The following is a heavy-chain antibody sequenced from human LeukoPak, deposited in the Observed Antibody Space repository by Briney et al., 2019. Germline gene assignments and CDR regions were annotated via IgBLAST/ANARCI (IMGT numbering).Heavy chain of an antibody. CDR3: ARDGTHYLDYDFWSGYYAY. CDR2: MYHSGDT. J-gene: IGHJ4*02. D-gene: IGHD3-3*01. CDR1: GGSISSYY. V-gene: IGHV4-59*12. Sequence: SETLSLTCTVSGGSISSYYWSWIRQPPGKGLEWIGSMYHSGDTYYNPSLKSRVTISVDTSKNHLSLKLSSVTAADTAVYYCARDGTHYLDYDFWSGYYAYWGQGTLVTVSS.